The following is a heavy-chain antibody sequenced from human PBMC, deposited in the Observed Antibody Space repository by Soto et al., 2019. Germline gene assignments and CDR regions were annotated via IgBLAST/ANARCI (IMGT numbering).Heavy chain of an antibody. Sequence: GGSLRLSCEASGFTFSTYSMTWVRQAPGKGLEWVSYITTRVSSIFYADSVKGRFTISRDNAKSSVYVQMNSLRDEDTAVYYCARGYCSGASCYAAFDLWGQGTMVTVSS. CDR2: ITTRVSSI. V-gene: IGHV3-48*02. CDR1: GFTFSTYS. D-gene: IGHD2-15*01. CDR3: ARGYCSGASCYAAFDL. J-gene: IGHJ3*01.